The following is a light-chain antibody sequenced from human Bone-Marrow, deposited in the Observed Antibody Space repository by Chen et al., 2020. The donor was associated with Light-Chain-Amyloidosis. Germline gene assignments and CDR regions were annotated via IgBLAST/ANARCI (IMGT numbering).Light chain of an antibody. Sequence: QSALTQPASVSGSPGPSITISCSGTSSDVGGDNHVSWYQQHPDKAPKLMIYEVTNRPSWVPDRFSGSKSYNTASLTISGLQTEDEADYFCSSYTITNTLVFGSGTRVTV. J-gene: IGLJ1*01. CDR2: EVT. V-gene: IGLV2-14*01. CDR3: SSYTITNTLV. CDR1: SSDVGGDNH.